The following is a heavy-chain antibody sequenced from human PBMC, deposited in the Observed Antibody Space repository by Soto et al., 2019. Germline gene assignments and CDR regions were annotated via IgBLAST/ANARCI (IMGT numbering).Heavy chain of an antibody. CDR3: AHLLGGCRRTTCSPLRFDY. J-gene: IGHJ4*02. D-gene: IGHD2-2*01. CDR2: IYWDGYE. Sequence: QITLKESGPTLVEPTQTLTLTCTFSGFSLTTGELGVGWIRQPPGKALEWLSLIYWDGYEHYTPSLKSRLTITKDTYNNQVVLTMTNMDPVDTATYFCAHLLGGCRRTTCSPLRFDYWGQGTLVTVSA. V-gene: IGHV2-5*02. CDR1: GFSLTTGELG.